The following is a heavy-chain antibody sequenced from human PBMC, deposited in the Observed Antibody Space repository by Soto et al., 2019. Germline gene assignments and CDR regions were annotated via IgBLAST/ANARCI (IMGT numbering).Heavy chain of an antibody. D-gene: IGHD1-26*01. J-gene: IGHJ4*02. Sequence: QVQLQQSGAGLLKPSETLSLTCDVYGGSFSDYIWTWILQTPGKGLQWIGQINHSGSANYNPSLKSRVTISVHTSSSQFSLELSSVTAADTAVYYCARGLISGSHYSGGWYYFDSWGQGTQVTVSS. CDR3: ARGLISGSHYSGGWYYFDS. V-gene: IGHV4-34*01. CDR2: INHSGSA. CDR1: GGSFSDYI.